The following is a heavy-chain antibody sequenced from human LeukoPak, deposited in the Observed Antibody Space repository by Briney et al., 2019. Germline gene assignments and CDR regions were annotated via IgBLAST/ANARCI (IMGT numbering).Heavy chain of an antibody. V-gene: IGHV1-18*01. D-gene: IGHD1-26*01. CDR2: SAYNGNT. CDR3: ARDPRIVGATYYFDY. J-gene: IGHJ4*02. Sequence: SAYNGNTNYAQKLQGRVTMTTDTSTSTAYMELRSLRSDDTAVYYCARDPRIVGATYYFDYWGQGTLVTVSS.